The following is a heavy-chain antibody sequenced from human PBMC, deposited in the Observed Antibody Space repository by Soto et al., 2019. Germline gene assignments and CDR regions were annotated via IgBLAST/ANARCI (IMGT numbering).Heavy chain of an antibody. J-gene: IGHJ4*02. CDR1: GFTFSSYA. CDR3: AKDRYNMARGALVTGAAFDS. Sequence: EVQVLESGGGLVQPGGSLRLSCAASGFTFSSYAMNWVRQAPGKGLEWVAIISGSGGTTYYVDSVKGRFTISRDNSKNMLSLQMNNLRAADTAVYYWAKDRYNMARGALVTGAAFDSWGQGTVVTVSS. CDR2: ISGSGGTT. D-gene: IGHD3-10*01. V-gene: IGHV3-23*01.